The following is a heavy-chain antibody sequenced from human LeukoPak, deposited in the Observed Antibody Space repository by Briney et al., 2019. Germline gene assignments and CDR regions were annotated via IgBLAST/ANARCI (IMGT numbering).Heavy chain of an antibody. CDR1: GYTFTGYY. V-gene: IGHV1-2*02. CDR3: ARGFTCGGVSTFWY. J-gene: IGHJ4*02. CDR2: INPNSGGT. Sequence: ASVKVSCKASGYTFTGYYMHWVRQAPGQGLEWMGWINPNSGGTNYAQKFQGRVTMTRDTSISTAYMELSRLRSDDTAVYYCARGFTCGGVSTFWYWREGTLVTVSS. D-gene: IGHD3-16*01.